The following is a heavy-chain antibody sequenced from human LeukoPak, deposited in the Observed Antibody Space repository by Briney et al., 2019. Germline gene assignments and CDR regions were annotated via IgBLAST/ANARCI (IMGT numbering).Heavy chain of an antibody. CDR3: ARTRTYADYADF. Sequence: SETLSLSCTVPGGSITTYYWSWIRQPPGKGLEWIGFIYSSGSANYNPSLMSRVTMSVDTSKNRFSLKLSSVTAADTAVYYCARTRTYADYADFWGQGTLVTVSS. CDR1: GGSITTYY. J-gene: IGHJ4*02. CDR2: IYSSGSA. V-gene: IGHV4-59*01. D-gene: IGHD4-17*01.